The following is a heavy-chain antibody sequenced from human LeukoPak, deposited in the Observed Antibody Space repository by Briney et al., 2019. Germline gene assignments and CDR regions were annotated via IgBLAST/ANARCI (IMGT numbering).Heavy chain of an antibody. J-gene: IGHJ3*02. Sequence: PGGSLTLSCAASGFTFSSNWMSWVRQVPGKGLEWVANIKQDGSEKYYVDSVNGRFTISRDNAKNSLYLQMNSLRAEDTAVYYCARGLGINGLALDMWGQGTMVTVSS. D-gene: IGHD3-10*01. CDR1: GFTFSSNW. CDR3: ARGLGINGLALDM. V-gene: IGHV3-7*05. CDR2: IKQDGSEK.